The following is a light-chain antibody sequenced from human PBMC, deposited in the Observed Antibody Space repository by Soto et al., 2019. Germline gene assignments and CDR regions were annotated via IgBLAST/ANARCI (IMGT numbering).Light chain of an antibody. Sequence: QSALTQPASVSGSPGQSINISCAGTSADIGAFNYVSWYQHHPGKAPKLLIYDVSDRPSGVSTRFSASKSANTASLTISGLQADDEADYYCSLYSTSSALVFGGGTKLTVL. J-gene: IGLJ2*01. CDR3: SLYSTSSALV. CDR1: SADIGAFNY. V-gene: IGLV2-14*03. CDR2: DVS.